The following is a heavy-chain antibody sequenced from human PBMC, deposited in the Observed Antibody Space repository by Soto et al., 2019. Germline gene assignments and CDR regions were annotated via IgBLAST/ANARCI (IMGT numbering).Heavy chain of an antibody. J-gene: IGHJ4*02. CDR2: ISGSGSST. Sequence: EVQLLDSGGGLVQPGGSLRLSCAASGFTFSTYATSWVRQAPGKGLEWVSTISGSGSSTYYADSVKGRFSISRDNSKNTLYLHMNSLRAEDTAVYYCAIFDFWGGYYRGYWGQGTLVTVSS. D-gene: IGHD3-3*01. CDR3: AIFDFWGGYYRGY. V-gene: IGHV3-23*01. CDR1: GFTFSTYA.